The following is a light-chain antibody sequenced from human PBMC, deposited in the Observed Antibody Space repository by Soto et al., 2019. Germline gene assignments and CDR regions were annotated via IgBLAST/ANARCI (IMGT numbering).Light chain of an antibody. J-gene: IGLJ1*01. CDR1: SSDVGAYNY. CDR3: SSCKIISPLYV. V-gene: IGLV2-14*01. CDR2: DVS. Sequence: QSALTQPASVSGSPGQSITISCTGTSSDVGAYNYVSWYQQHPGTAPKLMVYDVSSRPSGVSDRFSGSKSGNTASLTISGLQAEDEADYYCSSCKIISPLYVFGAGTKVTVL.